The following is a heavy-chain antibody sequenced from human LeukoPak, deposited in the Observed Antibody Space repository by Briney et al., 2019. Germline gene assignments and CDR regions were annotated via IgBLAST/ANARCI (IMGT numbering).Heavy chain of an antibody. CDR2: ISTYDDNI. CDR3: ARALLGGGRDGYNDY. Sequence: ASVKVSCKASGYTFTTYGLSWVRQAPGQGLEWLGWISTYDDNIKYAQSLQGRLTLTIDTSTSTAYMELRSLTSDDTAVYYCARALLGGGRDGYNDYWGQGTLVTVSS. V-gene: IGHV1-18*01. CDR1: GYTFTTYG. D-gene: IGHD5-24*01. J-gene: IGHJ4*02.